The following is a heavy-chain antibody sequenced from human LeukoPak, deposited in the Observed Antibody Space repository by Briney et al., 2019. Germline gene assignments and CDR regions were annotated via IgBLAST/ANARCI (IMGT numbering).Heavy chain of an antibody. J-gene: IGHJ4*02. V-gene: IGHV4-38-2*02. Sequence: SETLSLTCTVSDYSIRSGYYWGWIRQPPGRGLEWIGSIYHNGNSYYNPSLKSRVTISVDTSKNQFSLKLSSVTAADTAVYYCARDKQEFDSWGQGTLVTVSS. CDR2: IYHNGNS. CDR3: ARDKQEFDS. D-gene: IGHD6-13*01. CDR1: DYSIRSGYY.